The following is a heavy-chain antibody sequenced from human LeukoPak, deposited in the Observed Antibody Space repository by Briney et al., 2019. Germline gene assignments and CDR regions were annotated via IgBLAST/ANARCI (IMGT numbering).Heavy chain of an antibody. J-gene: IGHJ5*02. V-gene: IGHV1-2*02. CDR1: GYTFTGYY. CDR2: INPNSGGT. CDR3: ASHKGYDILTGYVGYNWFDP. Sequence: GASVKVSCKASGYTFTGYYMHWVRQAPGQGLEWMGWINPNSGGTNYAQKFQGRVTMTRDTSISTAYMELSRLRSDDTAVYYCASHKGYDILTGYVGYNWFDPWGQGTLVTVSS. D-gene: IGHD3-9*01.